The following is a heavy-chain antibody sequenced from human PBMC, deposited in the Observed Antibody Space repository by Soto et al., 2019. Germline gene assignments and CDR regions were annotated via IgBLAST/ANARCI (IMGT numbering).Heavy chain of an antibody. J-gene: IGHJ4*02. Sequence: EVQLVESGGGLVQPGRSLRLSCAASGFTFNDYAMHWVRQAPAKGLGWVSGISRISGGIAYADSVRGRFTIYRDNAKNSLYLQMNSLRAEDTALYYCAIDPTMGTTSNFDYWGQGTLVTVSS. CDR1: GFTFNDYA. V-gene: IGHV3-9*01. CDR2: ISRISGGI. D-gene: IGHD4-4*01. CDR3: AIDPTMGTTSNFDY.